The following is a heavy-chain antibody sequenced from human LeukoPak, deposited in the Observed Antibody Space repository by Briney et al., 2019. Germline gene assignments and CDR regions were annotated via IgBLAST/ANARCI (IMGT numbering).Heavy chain of an antibody. CDR1: GFTFSDYN. CDR3: ARGARQQLVLEGDY. D-gene: IGHD6-13*01. Sequence: GGSLRLSCAASGFTFSDYNMHWVRQAPGKGLEWMAVISYHGINEYYADSVKGRFTISRDNSKSTLHLQMNSLRAEDTAVYYCARGARQQLVLEGDYWGQGTLVTVSS. CDR2: ISYHGINE. J-gene: IGHJ4*02. V-gene: IGHV3-30*03.